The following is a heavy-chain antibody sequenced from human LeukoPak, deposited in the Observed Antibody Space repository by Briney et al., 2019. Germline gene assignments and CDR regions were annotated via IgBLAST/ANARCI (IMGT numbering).Heavy chain of an antibody. CDR3: ASPVGTTVVALYGAFDI. Sequence: PGGSLRLSCAASGFTFSSYSMNWVRQAPGKGLEWVSCISPNSGTIYYADSVKGRFTISRDNAKNSVYLQMNSLRVEDTAIYYCASPVGTTVVALYGAFDIWGQGTMVSVSS. CDR1: GFTFSSYS. D-gene: IGHD4-23*01. V-gene: IGHV3-48*04. CDR2: ISPNSGTI. J-gene: IGHJ3*02.